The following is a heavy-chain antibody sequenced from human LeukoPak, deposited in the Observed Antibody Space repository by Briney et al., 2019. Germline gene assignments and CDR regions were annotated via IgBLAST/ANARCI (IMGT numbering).Heavy chain of an antibody. Sequence: GGSLRLSCAASGFSFSNYWMTWVRQPPGKGLEWVANIRKDGSEKSYVDSVKGRFTISRDNTKNSLYLQMNSLRVDDSGVYYCAGLDFGRDYWGQGTLVTVSS. J-gene: IGHJ4*02. D-gene: IGHD3-3*01. CDR2: IRKDGSEK. CDR3: AGLDFGRDY. CDR1: GFSFSNYW. V-gene: IGHV3-7*01.